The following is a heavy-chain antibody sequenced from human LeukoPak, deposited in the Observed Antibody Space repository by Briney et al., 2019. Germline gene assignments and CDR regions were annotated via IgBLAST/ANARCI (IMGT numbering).Heavy chain of an antibody. Sequence: SETLSLTCTVSGGSISSYYWSWIRQPPGKGLEWIGYIYYSGSTNYNPSLKSRVTISVDTSKNQFSLKLSSVTAADTAVYYCARDPDGYNLGGFDYWGQGTLVTVSS. CDR2: IYYSGST. D-gene: IGHD5-24*01. CDR1: GGSISSYY. V-gene: IGHV4-59*01. J-gene: IGHJ4*02. CDR3: ARDPDGYNLGGFDY.